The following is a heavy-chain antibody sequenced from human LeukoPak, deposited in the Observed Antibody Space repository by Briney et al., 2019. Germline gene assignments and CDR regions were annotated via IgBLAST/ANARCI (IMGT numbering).Heavy chain of an antibody. CDR2: ISYDGTNK. J-gene: IGHJ6*02. CDR3: AKVNSHKEYQLLRYYYYGMDV. D-gene: IGHD2-2*01. CDR1: GFPFSSYV. V-gene: IGHV3-30-3*01. Sequence: GGSLRLSCAASGFPFSSYVLEWVRQGPGKGLEWVALISYDGTNKYYADSVKGRFTISRDNSKNTVDLQMNSLRAEDTAVYYCAKVNSHKEYQLLRYYYYGMDVWGQGTTVTVSS.